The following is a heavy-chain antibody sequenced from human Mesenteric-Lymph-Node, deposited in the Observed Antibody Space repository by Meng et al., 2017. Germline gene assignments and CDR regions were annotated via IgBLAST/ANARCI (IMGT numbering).Heavy chain of an antibody. Sequence: QLQREGRGQGLVKPPVTRSLTCTFPGGSISSSHYYWAWIRQPPGEGLEWIGSVVYSGTTYYTSSLKSRVSISVDTSKNQFSLKLSSVTAADTAVYYCARHHHSPTFDYWGQGTLVTVSS. CDR3: ARHHHSPTFDY. CDR1: GGSISSSHYY. V-gene: IGHV4-39*01. J-gene: IGHJ4*02. CDR2: VVYSGTT. D-gene: IGHD1-14*01.